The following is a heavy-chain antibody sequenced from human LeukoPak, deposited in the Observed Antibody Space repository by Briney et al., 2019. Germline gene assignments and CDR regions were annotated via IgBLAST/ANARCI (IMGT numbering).Heavy chain of an antibody. CDR2: ISSSSSYI. V-gene: IGHV3-21*01. D-gene: IGHD3-10*01. J-gene: IGHJ4*02. CDR1: GFTFRDYW. CDR3: ARTTTYYYGSGSYSPFDY. Sequence: GGSLRLSCEASGFTFRDYWMTWVRQAPGEGREWVSSISSSSSYIYYADSVKGRFTISRDNAKNSLYLQMNSLRAEDTAVYYCARTTTYYYGSGSYSPFDYWGQGTLVTVSS.